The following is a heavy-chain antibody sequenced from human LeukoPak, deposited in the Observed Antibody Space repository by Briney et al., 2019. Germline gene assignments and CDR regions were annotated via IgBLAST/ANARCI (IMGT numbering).Heavy chain of an antibody. CDR2: MNPNSGNT. V-gene: IGHV1-8*03. Sequence: ASVKVSCKASGYTFTSYDINWVRQATGQGLEWMGWMNPNSGNTGYAQKFQGRVTITRNTSISTAYMELSSLRSEDTAVYYCAREGSGSNWFDPWGQGTLVTVSS. J-gene: IGHJ5*02. D-gene: IGHD1-1*01. CDR3: AREGSGSNWFDP. CDR1: GYTFTSYD.